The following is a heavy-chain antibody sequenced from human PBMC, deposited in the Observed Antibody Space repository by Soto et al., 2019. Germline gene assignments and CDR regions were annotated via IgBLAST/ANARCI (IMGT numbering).Heavy chain of an antibody. CDR1: GDYIHVGGYY. D-gene: IGHD3-3*01. Sequence: PSETLSLTCSVSGDYIHVGGYYWSWIRQPPGKGLEWIGEINHSGSTNYNPSLKSRVSISVDTSKNQFSLKLSSVTAADTAVYYCARDPYYDFWSGLDIWGQGTMVTVSS. CDR2: INHSGST. CDR3: ARDPYYDFWSGLDI. V-gene: IGHV4-30-4*08. J-gene: IGHJ3*02.